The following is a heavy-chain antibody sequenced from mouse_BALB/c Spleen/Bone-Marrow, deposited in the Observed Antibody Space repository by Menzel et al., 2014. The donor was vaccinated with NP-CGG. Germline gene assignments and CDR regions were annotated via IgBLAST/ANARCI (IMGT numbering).Heavy chain of an antibody. CDR3: ALYYDYDVGY. CDR1: GFNIKDTY. D-gene: IGHD2-4*01. CDR2: IDPANGNT. J-gene: IGHJ2*01. Sequence: VQLQQPGAELVKPGASVKLSCTASGFNIKDTYMHWVKQRPEQGLEWIGRIDPANGNTKYDPKFQGKATITADTSSNTAYLQLSSLTSEDTAVYYCALYYDYDVGYWGQGITLTVSS. V-gene: IGHV14-3*02.